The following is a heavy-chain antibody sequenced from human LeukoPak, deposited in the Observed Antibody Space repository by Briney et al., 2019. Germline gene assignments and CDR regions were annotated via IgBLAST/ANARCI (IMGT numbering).Heavy chain of an antibody. J-gene: IGHJ3*02. V-gene: IGHV4-30-4*01. CDR1: GGSISSGDYY. CDR2: IYYSGST. Sequence: NPSQTLSLTCTVSGGSISSGDYYWSWIRQPPGKGLEWIGYIYYSGSTYYNPSLKSRVTISVDTSKNQFSLKLSSVTAADTAVYYCARGRRDDYNVDAFDIWGQGTVVTVSS. CDR3: ARGRRDDYNVDAFDI. D-gene: IGHD5-24*01.